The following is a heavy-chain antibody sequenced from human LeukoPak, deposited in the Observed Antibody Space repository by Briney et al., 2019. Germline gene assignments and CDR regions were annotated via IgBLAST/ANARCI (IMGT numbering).Heavy chain of an antibody. Sequence: EASETLSLTCTVSGGSISSYYWSWIRQPPGKGLEWIGYIYYSGSTNYNPSLKSRVTISVHTSKNQFSLKLSSVPAADTAVYYCARVPYSSSWYGWAFDIWGQGTMVTVSS. CDR1: GGSISSYY. CDR3: ARVPYSSSWYGWAFDI. J-gene: IGHJ3*02. CDR2: IYYSGST. D-gene: IGHD6-13*01. V-gene: IGHV4-59*01.